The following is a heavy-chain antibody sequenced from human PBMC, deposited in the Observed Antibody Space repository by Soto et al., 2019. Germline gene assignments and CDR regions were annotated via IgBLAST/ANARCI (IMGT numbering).Heavy chain of an antibody. V-gene: IGHV4-31*03. J-gene: IGHJ5*02. D-gene: IGHD2-2*01. CDR3: ARESSPLGYCSSTSCFGFDP. CDR1: GGSISSGGYY. Sequence: QVQLQESGPGLVKPSQTLSLTCTVSGGSISSGGYYWSWIRQHPGKVLEWIGYIYYSGSTYSNPSLKSRVTISVDTSKSQFSLKLSPVTAADTAVYYCARESSPLGYCSSTSCFGFDPWGQGTLVTVSS. CDR2: IYYSGST.